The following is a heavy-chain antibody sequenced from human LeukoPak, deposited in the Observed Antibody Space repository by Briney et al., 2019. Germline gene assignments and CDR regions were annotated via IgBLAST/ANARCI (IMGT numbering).Heavy chain of an antibody. CDR3: ARDLNEVTYAGGYYYMDV. V-gene: IGHV4-61*08. Sequence: SQTLSLTCTVSGGSISSGGYYWSWIRQPPGKGLEWIGYIYYSGSTNYNPSLKSRVTISVDTSKNQFSLKLSSVTAADTAVYYCARDLNEVTYAGGYYYMDVWGKGTTVTVSS. J-gene: IGHJ6*03. CDR1: GGSISSGGYY. D-gene: IGHD4-23*01. CDR2: IYYSGST.